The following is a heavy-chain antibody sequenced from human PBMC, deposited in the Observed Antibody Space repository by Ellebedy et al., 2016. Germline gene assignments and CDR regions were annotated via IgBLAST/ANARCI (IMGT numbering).Heavy chain of an antibody. CDR2: IRSKTYGGTT. CDR1: GFTSSDHY. J-gene: IGHJ4*02. V-gene: IGHV3-72*01. CDR3: ARGFVDSNSLNY. Sequence: GGSLRLSCAGSGFTSSDHYMAWVRQAPGKGLEWVGFIRSKTYGGTTEFAASVKGRFTISRDSSKNSLYLEMNSLKTEDTAVYYCARGFVDSNSLNYWGQGTLVTVSS. D-gene: IGHD4-11*01.